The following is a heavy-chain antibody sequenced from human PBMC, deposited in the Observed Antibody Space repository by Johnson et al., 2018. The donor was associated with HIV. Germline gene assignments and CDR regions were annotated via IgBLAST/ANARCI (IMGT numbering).Heavy chain of an antibody. J-gene: IGHJ3*02. CDR1: GFTFSSYG. Sequence: EVQLVESGGGVVQPGGSLRLSCAASGFTFSSYGMHWVRQAPGKGLEWVSRINSDGSSTSYADSVKGRFNISRDNAKNTLYLQMNSLRAEDTAVYYCARGGVLRYFDWLFEDAFDSWGQGTMVTVSS. CDR3: ARGGVLRYFDWLFEDAFDS. CDR2: INSDGSST. D-gene: IGHD3-9*01. V-gene: IGHV3-74*02.